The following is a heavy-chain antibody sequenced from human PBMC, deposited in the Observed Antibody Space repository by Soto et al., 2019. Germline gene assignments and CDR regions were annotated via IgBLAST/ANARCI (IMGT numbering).Heavy chain of an antibody. V-gene: IGHV2-5*01. CDR2: IYWNDDK. Sequence: GLDLEWLALIYWNDDKRYSPSLKSRLTITKDTSKNQVVLTMTNMDPVDTATYYCAHRRDGKFDYWGQGTLVTVSS. CDR3: AHRRDGKFDY. J-gene: IGHJ4*02.